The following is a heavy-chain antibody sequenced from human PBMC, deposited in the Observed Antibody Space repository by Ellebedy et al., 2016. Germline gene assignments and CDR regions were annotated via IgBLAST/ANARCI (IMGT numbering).Heavy chain of an antibody. Sequence: GESLKISCAASGFTFSSYAMTWVRQAPGKGLEWVSGVSGSGGSAYYADSVKGRFTISRDNSKNTLYLQMNSLRAEDTAVYYCARDNGSGSYVFDYWGQGTLVTVSS. D-gene: IGHD3-10*01. V-gene: IGHV3-23*01. CDR3: ARDNGSGSYVFDY. CDR1: GFTFSSYA. CDR2: VSGSGGSA. J-gene: IGHJ4*02.